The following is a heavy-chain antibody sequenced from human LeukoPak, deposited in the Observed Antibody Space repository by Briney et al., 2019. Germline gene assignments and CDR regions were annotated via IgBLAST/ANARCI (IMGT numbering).Heavy chain of an antibody. CDR2: INPSGGST. J-gene: IGHJ5*02. V-gene: IGHV1-46*01. CDR1: GYTFTTYN. CDR3: ARDIGYLNWFDP. Sequence: GASVKVSCKASGYTFTTYNMHWVRQAPGQGLEWMGIINPSGGSTSYAQKFQGRVTMTRDTSTSTVYMELSSLRSEDTAVYYCARDIGYLNWFDPWGQGTLVTVSS. D-gene: IGHD1-1*01.